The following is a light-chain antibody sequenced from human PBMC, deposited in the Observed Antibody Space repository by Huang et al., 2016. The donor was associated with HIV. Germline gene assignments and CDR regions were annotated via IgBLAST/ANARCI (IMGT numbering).Light chain of an antibody. CDR1: QSVLNRSNNKKY. CDR3: QQYFNTPPT. J-gene: IGKJ1*01. Sequence: DIVMTQSPDSLAVSLGERATIKCKSSQSVLNRSNNKKYLSWYQKKRAQPPKLVIYWASTRKSGVPGRFSGSGSETDVTLTISSLQAEDVAVYYCQQYFNTPPTFGQGTKVEIK. CDR2: WAS. V-gene: IGKV4-1*01.